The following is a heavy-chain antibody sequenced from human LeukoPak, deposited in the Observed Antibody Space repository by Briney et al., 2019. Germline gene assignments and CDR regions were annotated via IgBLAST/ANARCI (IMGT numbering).Heavy chain of an antibody. Sequence: GGSLRLSCAASGFTFDDYAMHWVRQAPGKGLEWVSGISWNSGSIGYADSVKGRFTISRDNAKNSLYLQMNSLRAEDTAVYYCAELGITMIGGVWGKGTTITISS. J-gene: IGHJ6*04. V-gene: IGHV3-9*01. CDR1: GFTFDDYA. D-gene: IGHD3-10*02. CDR2: ISWNSGSI. CDR3: AELGITMIGGV.